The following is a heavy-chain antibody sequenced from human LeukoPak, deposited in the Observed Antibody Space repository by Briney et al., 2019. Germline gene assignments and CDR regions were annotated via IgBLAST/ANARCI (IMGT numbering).Heavy chain of an antibody. CDR3: ARDRWERITIFGVKSYYFDY. J-gene: IGHJ4*02. Sequence: GASVKVSCKASGYTFPSYGISWVRQAAGQGLEWMGWISAYNGNTNYAQKLQGRVTMTTDTSTSTAYVELRSLRSDDTAVYYCARDRWERITIFGVKSYYFDYWGQGTLVTVSS. CDR1: GYTFPSYG. V-gene: IGHV1-18*01. CDR2: ISAYNGNT. D-gene: IGHD3-3*01.